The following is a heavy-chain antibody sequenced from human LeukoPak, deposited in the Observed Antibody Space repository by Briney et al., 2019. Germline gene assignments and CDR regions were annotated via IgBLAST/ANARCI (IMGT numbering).Heavy chain of an antibody. J-gene: IGHJ4*02. CDR1: GFTFSSFA. V-gene: IGHV3-23*01. D-gene: IGHD2-2*02. CDR3: ARDPGQLLYTGADY. Sequence: GGSLRLSCAASGFTFSSFAMSWVRQAPGKGLEWVPAITGSGGGTYYADSVKGRFTISGDNSKNTLYLQLNSLRAEDTAVYSCARDPGQLLYTGADYWGQGTLVTVSS. CDR2: ITGSGGGT.